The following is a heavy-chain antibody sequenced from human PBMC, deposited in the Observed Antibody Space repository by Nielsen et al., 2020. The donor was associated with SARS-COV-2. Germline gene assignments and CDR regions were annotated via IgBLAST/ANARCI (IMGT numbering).Heavy chain of an antibody. CDR1: AFTFSTYW. V-gene: IGHV3-74*01. Sequence: GGSLRLSCAASAFTFSTYWMHWVRQALGKGLVWVSRINSDGSSTSYADSVKGRFTISRDNAKNTLYLQMNSLRAEDTAVYYCVRGLQVPNGLAHRWGQGTLVTVSS. D-gene: IGHD3-16*01. J-gene: IGHJ4*02. CDR3: VRGLQVPNGLAHR. CDR2: INSDGSST.